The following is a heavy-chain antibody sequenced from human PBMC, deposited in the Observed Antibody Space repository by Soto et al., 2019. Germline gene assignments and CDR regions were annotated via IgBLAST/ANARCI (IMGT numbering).Heavy chain of an antibody. CDR1: GFTFSSYG. Sequence: PGGSLRLSCAASGFTFSSYGMHWVRQAPGKGLEWVAVIWYDGSNKYYAASVKGRFTISRDNSKNTLYLQMNSLRAEDTAVYYCARGQVVVTVYYYYGMDVWGQGTTVTVSS. J-gene: IGHJ6*02. CDR3: ARGQVVVTVYYYYGMDV. CDR2: IWYDGSNK. V-gene: IGHV3-33*01. D-gene: IGHD2-21*02.